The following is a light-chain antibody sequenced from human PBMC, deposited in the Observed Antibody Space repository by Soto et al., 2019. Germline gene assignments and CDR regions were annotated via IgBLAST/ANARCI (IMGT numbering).Light chain of an antibody. CDR3: ATWSDSLKGGV. Sequence: QSVLTQPPSASRTPGQRVTIPCSGSSSDIGSNSVNWYQQLPGAAPRLLIYDNDHRPSGVPDRFSASKSGTSASLAISGLRSEDEAFYYCATWSDSLKGGVFGGGTKVTVL. J-gene: IGLJ3*02. V-gene: IGLV1-44*01. CDR1: SSDIGSNS. CDR2: DND.